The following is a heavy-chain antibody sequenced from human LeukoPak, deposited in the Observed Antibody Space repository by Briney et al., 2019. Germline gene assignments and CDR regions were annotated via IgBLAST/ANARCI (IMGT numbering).Heavy chain of an antibody. J-gene: IGHJ4*02. CDR1: GFTFSSYW. CDR2: INSDGSST. Sequence: PGGSLRLSCAASGFTFSSYWMHWVRQAPGKGLVWVSRINSDGSSTYYADSVKGRFTISRDNSKSTLYLQMNSLRAEDTAVYYCAIPPPISMIVVVSKGCYFDYWGQGTLVTVSS. CDR3: AIPPPISMIVVVSKGCYFDY. D-gene: IGHD3-22*01. V-gene: IGHV3-74*01.